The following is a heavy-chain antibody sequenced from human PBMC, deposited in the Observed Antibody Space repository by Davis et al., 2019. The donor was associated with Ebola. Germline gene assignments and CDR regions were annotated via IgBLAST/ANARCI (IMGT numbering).Heavy chain of an antibody. CDR2: INAGNGNT. D-gene: IGHD3-10*01. Sequence: ASVKVSCKASGYTFTSYGISWVRQAPGQGLEWMGWINAGNGNTKYSQKFQGRVTMTRNTSISTAYMELSSLRSEDTAVYYCARGGLWFGELLFREDFDYWGQGTLVTVSS. V-gene: IGHV1-18*04. J-gene: IGHJ4*02. CDR1: GYTFTSYG. CDR3: ARGGLWFGELLFREDFDY.